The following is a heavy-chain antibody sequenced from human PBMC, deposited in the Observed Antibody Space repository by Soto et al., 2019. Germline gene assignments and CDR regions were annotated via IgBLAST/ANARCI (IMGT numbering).Heavy chain of an antibody. CDR3: AKERGIYCSGGSCEKYYFDY. CDR2: ISGSGGST. J-gene: IGHJ4*02. V-gene: IGHV3-23*01. Sequence: GGSLRLSCAASGFTFSSYAVSWVRQAPGKGLEWVSGISGSGGSTHYADSVKGRFTISRDNSKNTVYLQMNSLRAEGTAVYYCAKERGIYCSGGSCEKYYFDYWGQGTPVTVSS. D-gene: IGHD2-15*01. CDR1: GFTFSSYA.